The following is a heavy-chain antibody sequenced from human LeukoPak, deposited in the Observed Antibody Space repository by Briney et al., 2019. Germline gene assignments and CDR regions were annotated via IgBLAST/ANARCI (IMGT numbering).Heavy chain of an antibody. D-gene: IGHD4-11*01. J-gene: IGHJ6*02. CDR2: IWYDGSNK. CDR1: GFTFSSYG. Sequence: QAGGSLRLSCAASGFTFSSYGMHWVRQAPGKGLEWVAVIWYDGSNKYYADSVKGRFTISRDNSKNTLYLQMNSLRAEDTAVYYCARDQGSNYVFYYYYYGMDVWGQGTTVTVSS. V-gene: IGHV3-33*01. CDR3: ARDQGSNYVFYYYYYGMDV.